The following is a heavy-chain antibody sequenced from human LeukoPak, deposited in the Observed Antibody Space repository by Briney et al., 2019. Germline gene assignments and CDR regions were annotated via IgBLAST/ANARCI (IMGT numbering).Heavy chain of an antibody. V-gene: IGHV4-34*01. CDR3: ARGPFTMVRGRRKAWFDP. CDR1: GGSFSGYY. Sequence: SETLCLTCAVYGGSFSGYYWSWIRQPPGKGLEWIGEINHSGSTKYNASLKSRGTILVETSKNKLSLKLSSVYVADTAVFYCARGPFTMVRGRRKAWFDPWGQGTLVTVSS. D-gene: IGHD3-10*01. J-gene: IGHJ5*02. CDR2: INHSGST.